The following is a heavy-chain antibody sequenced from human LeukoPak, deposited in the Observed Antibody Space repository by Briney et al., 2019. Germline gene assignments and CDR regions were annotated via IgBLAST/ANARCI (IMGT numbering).Heavy chain of an antibody. Sequence: GGSLRLSCAASGFTFSSYAMSWVRQAPGKGLEWVSGIIVSADSTYYADSVKGRFTISRDNSKNTLYLEMNSLRAEDTAIYYCAKTKIVATFFDYWGQGTLVTASS. J-gene: IGHJ4*02. CDR3: AKTKIVATFFDY. V-gene: IGHV3-23*01. D-gene: IGHD5-12*01. CDR2: IIVSADST. CDR1: GFTFSSYA.